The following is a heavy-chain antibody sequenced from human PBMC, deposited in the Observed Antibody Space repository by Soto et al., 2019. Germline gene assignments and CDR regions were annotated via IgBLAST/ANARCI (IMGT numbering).Heavy chain of an antibody. CDR2: INAGNGNT. J-gene: IGHJ3*02. V-gene: IGHV1-3*01. D-gene: IGHD4-17*01. CDR3: ARELDYGPPPVRGGAFDI. Sequence: ASVKVSCKASGYTFTSYAMHWVRQAPGQRLEWMGWINAGNGNTKYSQKFQGRVTITRDTSASTAYMELSSLRSEDTAVYYCARELDYGPPPVRGGAFDIWGQGTMVTVSS. CDR1: GYTFTSYA.